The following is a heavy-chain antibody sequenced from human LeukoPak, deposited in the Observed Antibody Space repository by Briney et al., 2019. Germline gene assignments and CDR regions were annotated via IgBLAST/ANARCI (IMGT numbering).Heavy chain of an antibody. CDR1: GFTFSSYW. V-gene: IGHV3-7*01. D-gene: IGHD3-9*01. CDR3: ARSLTGYYIVDY. Sequence: GGSLRLSCAASGFTFSSYWMSWVRQAPGKELEWVANIKQDGSEKYYVDSVKGRFTISRDNAKNSLYLQMDSLRAEDTAVYYCARSLTGYYIVDYWGQGTLVTVSS. CDR2: IKQDGSEK. J-gene: IGHJ4*02.